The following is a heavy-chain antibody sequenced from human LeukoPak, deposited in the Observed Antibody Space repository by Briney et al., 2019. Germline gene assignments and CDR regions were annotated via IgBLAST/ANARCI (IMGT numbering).Heavy chain of an antibody. CDR3: ARDPYSGGYGDYYYYYMDV. Sequence: GGSLRLSCAASGFTFSSYNMNWVRQAPGKGLEWVSSITSSSSYIYYADSVKGRFTISRDNAKNSLYLQINSLRAENTAVYYCARDPYSGGYGDYYYYYMDVWGKGTTVTISS. D-gene: IGHD1-26*01. CDR1: GFTFSSYN. CDR2: ITSSSSYI. J-gene: IGHJ6*03. V-gene: IGHV3-21*01.